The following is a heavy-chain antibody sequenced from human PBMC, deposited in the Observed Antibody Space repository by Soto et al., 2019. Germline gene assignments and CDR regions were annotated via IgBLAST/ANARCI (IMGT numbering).Heavy chain of an antibody. CDR1: GFTFSSYG. D-gene: IGHD6-13*01. V-gene: IGHV3-30*18. J-gene: IGHJ6*02. Sequence: QVQLVESGGGVVQPGRSLRLSCAASGFTFSSYGMHWVRQAPGKGLEWVAVISYDGSNKYYADSVKGRFTISRDNSKNTLYLQMNSLRAEDTVVYYCAKEPRDSSSWYVYYYYGMDVWGPGTTVTVSS. CDR2: ISYDGSNK. CDR3: AKEPRDSSSWYVYYYYGMDV.